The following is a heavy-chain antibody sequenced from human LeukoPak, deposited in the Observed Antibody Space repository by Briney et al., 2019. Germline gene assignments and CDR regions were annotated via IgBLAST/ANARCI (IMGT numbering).Heavy chain of an antibody. D-gene: IGHD4-23*01. CDR3: ARSFTVVTNYFDY. J-gene: IGHJ4*02. CDR1: GGSISSYY. V-gene: IGHV4-59*01. Sequence: PSETLSLTCTVSGGSISSYYWSWIRQPPGKGLEWIGYIYYSGSTNYNPSLKSRVTISVDTSKNQFSLKLSSVTAADTAVYYCARSFTVVTNYFDYWGQGTLVTVSS. CDR2: IYYSGST.